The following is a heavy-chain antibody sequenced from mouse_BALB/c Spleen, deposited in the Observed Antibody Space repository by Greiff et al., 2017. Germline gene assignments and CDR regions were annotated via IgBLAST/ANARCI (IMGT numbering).Heavy chain of an antibody. J-gene: IGHJ2*01. CDR3: ARPGTGYFEY. Sequence: QVQLQQSGAELVRPGSSVKISCKASGYAFSSYWMNWVKQRPGQGLEWIGQIYPGDGDTNYNGKFKGKATLTADKSSSTAYMQLSSLTSEDSAVYFCARPGTGYFEYWGQGTTLTVSS. V-gene: IGHV1-80*01. CDR1: GYAFSSYW. CDR2: IYPGDGDT. D-gene: IGHD4-1*01.